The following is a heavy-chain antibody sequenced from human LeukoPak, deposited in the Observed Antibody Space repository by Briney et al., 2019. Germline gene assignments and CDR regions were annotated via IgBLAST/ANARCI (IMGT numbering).Heavy chain of an antibody. CDR1: GYTFTGYY. J-gene: IGHJ4*02. CDR3: ARVHHYFDIAFDY. CDR2: INPSGGST. D-gene: IGHD3-22*01. V-gene: IGHV1-46*01. Sequence: ASVKVSCKASGYTFTGYYMHWVRQAPGQGLEWMGIINPSGGSTTYAQKFQGRVTMTRDMSTSTVYMELISLRSEDTAAYYCARVHHYFDIAFDYWGQGTLVTVSS.